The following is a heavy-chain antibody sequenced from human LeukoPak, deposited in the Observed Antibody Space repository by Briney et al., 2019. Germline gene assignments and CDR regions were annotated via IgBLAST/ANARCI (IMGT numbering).Heavy chain of an antibody. CDR1: GNTLTEFS. J-gene: IGHJ5*02. D-gene: IGHD3-10*01. V-gene: IGHV1-2*02. CDR3: ARGVWFGEFAWFDP. Sequence: ASVKVSCKLSGNTLTEFSMHWVRQAPGQGLEWMGWINPNSGGTNYAQKFQGRVTMTRDTSISTAYMELSRLRSDDTAVYYCARGVWFGEFAWFDPWGQGTLVTVSS. CDR2: INPNSGGT.